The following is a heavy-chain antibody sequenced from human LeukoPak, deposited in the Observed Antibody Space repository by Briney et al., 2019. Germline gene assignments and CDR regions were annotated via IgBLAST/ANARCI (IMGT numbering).Heavy chain of an antibody. CDR1: GGTFRSYA. CDR3: ARASCTSMVERTYYYYYCMDV. J-gene: IGHJ6*02. D-gene: IGHD5-18*01. V-gene: IGHV1-69*10. CDR2: INTMLGIG. Sequence: SVRVSCKASGGTFRSYAISWGRQAPGGGGEWMGRINTMLGIGNYAQTLQGGDTITADKSTSTAYMELSSLSSEDTAVYYCARASCTSMVERTYYYYYCMDVWGQGTTVTVSS.